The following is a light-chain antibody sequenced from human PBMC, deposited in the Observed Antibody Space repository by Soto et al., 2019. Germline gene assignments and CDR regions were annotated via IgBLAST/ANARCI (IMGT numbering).Light chain of an antibody. CDR1: QGISSY. V-gene: IGKV1-8*01. Sequence: AIRMTQSPSSLSASTGDRVTITCRASQGISSYLAWYQQKPGKAPKLLIYAASTLQSGVPSRFSGSGSGTDFTLTISCLQSEDCATYYGQHDYSYRPITFGRGSRLES. J-gene: IGKJ5*01. CDR3: QHDYSYRPIT. CDR2: AAS.